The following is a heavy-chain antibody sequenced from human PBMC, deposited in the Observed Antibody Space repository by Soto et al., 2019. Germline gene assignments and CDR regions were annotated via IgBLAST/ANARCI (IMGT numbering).Heavy chain of an antibody. D-gene: IGHD2-15*01. V-gene: IGHV3-13*04. Sequence: PGGSLRLSCEASGFTFSKFDMHWVRQPTGKGLEWVSTIGISGDTYYAVSVKGRFTISRDNAKNSLSLQMNSLRAGDTALYFCARGQEVGAHFFDSWGQGTQVPLSS. CDR2: IGISGDT. J-gene: IGHJ4*02. CDR3: ARGQEVGAHFFDS. CDR1: GFTFSKFD.